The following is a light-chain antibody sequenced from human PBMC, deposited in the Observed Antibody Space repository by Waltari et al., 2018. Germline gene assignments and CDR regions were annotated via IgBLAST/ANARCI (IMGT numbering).Light chain of an antibody. Sequence: QLVLTQSPSASASLGASVKTTSTLSSGHSSNVVASHQHQPEEGPRYLMKVNSDGSHSKGDGIPDRFSGSSSGAERYLTISSLQSDDEADYYCQTWGTGIWVFGGGTRLTVL. CDR1: SGHSSNV. CDR2: VNSDGSH. CDR3: QTWGTGIWV. V-gene: IGLV4-69*01. J-gene: IGLJ3*02.